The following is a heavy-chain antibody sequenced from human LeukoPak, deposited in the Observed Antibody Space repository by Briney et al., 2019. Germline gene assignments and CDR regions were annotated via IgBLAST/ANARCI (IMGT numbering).Heavy chain of an antibody. CDR3: ARDLLPGSYRYRYYYYYMDV. CDR1: GYTFTGYY. CDR2: INPNRGGT. J-gene: IGHJ6*03. Sequence: GASVKVSCKASGYTFTGYYMHWVRQAPGQGLEWMGWINPNRGGTDYAQKFQGRVTMTRDTSISTAYMELSRLRSDDTAVYYCARDLLPGSYRYRYYYYYMDVWGKGTTVTVSS. D-gene: IGHD3-16*02. V-gene: IGHV1-2*02.